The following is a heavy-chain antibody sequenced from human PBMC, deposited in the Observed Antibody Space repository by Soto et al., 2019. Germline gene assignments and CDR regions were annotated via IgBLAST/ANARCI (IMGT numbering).Heavy chain of an antibody. D-gene: IGHD5-12*01. V-gene: IGHV4-30-4*07. J-gene: IGHJ4*02. Sequence: SETLSLTCSVSGAYVSSAGYSWSWIRQPPGKGLEWIGYVYQSGRTYGSVTTSYNPSLKSRVTISVDRSTNQFSLKLISVTAAYTAVYFCARGQSIVAAIDYFDYWGQGSLVTVSS. CDR3: ARGQSIVAAIDYFDY. CDR1: GAYVSSAGYS. CDR2: VYQSGRT.